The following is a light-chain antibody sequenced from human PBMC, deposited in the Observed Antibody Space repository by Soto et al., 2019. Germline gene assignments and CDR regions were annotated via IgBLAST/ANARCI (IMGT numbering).Light chain of an antibody. CDR3: QQYDSSVT. CDR2: GAS. V-gene: IGKV3-20*01. CDR1: QSVDSRF. Sequence: EIVLTQSPGSLSLSPGERATLSCRASQSVDSRFFAWYQQRPGQAPRRLIYGASRRATGIPDRFTGSGSGTDFTLTISGLEPDDFALYYCQQYDSSVTFGLGTKVEIK. J-gene: IGKJ1*01.